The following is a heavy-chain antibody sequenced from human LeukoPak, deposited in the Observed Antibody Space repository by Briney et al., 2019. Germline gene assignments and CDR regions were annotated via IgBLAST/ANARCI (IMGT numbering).Heavy chain of an antibody. CDR2: IYHSGST. CDR3: ARGGGYAGPIGY. J-gene: IGHJ4*02. V-gene: IGHV4-59*13. Sequence: PSETLSLTCTHSGGSISTYYGSWIRQPPGKDLKWIGYIYHSGSTNYNPSLKSRVTISVDTSKNQFSLKLSSVTAADTAVYYCARGGGYAGPIGYWGQGALVTVSS. D-gene: IGHD5-12*01. CDR1: GGSISTYY.